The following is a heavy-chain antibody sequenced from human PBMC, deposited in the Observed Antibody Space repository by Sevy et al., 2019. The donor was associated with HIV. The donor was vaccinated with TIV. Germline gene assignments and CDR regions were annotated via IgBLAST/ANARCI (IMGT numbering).Heavy chain of an antibody. CDR2: IYYSGST. CDR1: GGSIRSGGYY. CDR3: ARAVDGGSYRYRVVDFDY. J-gene: IGHJ4*02. D-gene: IGHD3-16*02. Sequence: SETLSLTCTVSGGSIRSGGYYWSWIRQHPGKGLEWIGYIYYSGSTYYNPSLKSRVTISVDTSKNQFSLKLSSVTAADTAVYYCARAVDGGSYRYRVVDFDYWGQGTLVTVSS. V-gene: IGHV4-31*03.